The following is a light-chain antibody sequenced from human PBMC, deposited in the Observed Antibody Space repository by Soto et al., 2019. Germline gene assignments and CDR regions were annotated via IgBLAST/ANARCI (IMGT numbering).Light chain of an antibody. Sequence: DIVLTQSPATMSLSPGERATLSCRASQSVSSYLAWYQQKPGQAPRLLIYNTSKRATGIPARFSGSGSGTEFTLTISSLEPEDFAVYYCQQRSNWPITFGQGTRLEI. CDR1: QSVSSY. V-gene: IGKV3-11*01. CDR2: NTS. J-gene: IGKJ5*01. CDR3: QQRSNWPIT.